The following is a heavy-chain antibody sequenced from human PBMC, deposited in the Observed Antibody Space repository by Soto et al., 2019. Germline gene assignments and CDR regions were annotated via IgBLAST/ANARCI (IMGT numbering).Heavy chain of an antibody. CDR3: ATSAGHSGAFFYYKGMYV. V-gene: IGHV4-59*03. CDR2: VYTSDYT. Sequence: SETLSLTCSVSGGSISSYYWHWIRQPPGKGLEWIGYVYTSDYTRYSSSLKSRVTISVDTSKSQFYLRLNSVTEADTAVYYCATSAGHSGAFFYYKGMYVWGQGTPVTVYS. J-gene: IGHJ6*02. D-gene: IGHD2-15*01. CDR1: GGSISSYY.